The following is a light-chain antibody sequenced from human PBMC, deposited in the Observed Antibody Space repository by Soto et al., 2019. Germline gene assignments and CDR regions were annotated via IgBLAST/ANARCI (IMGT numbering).Light chain of an antibody. CDR3: QSYDSSLSVVV. V-gene: IGLV1-40*01. J-gene: IGLJ2*01. CDR2: GPS. Sequence: QFVLTQPPSVSGAPGQRVTISCTGSSSNIGAGYDVHWYQQFPGTAPKLLIYGPSNRPSGVPDRFSASQSGTSASLAITGLQAEDEADYYCQSYDSSLSVVVFGGGTKLTVL. CDR1: SSNIGAGYD.